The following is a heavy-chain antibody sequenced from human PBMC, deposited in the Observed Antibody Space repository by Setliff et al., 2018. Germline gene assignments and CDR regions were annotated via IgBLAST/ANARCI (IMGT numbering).Heavy chain of an antibody. Sequence: GASVKVSCNASGYIFNTFGISWVRRAPGQGLGWIGWISPYNGDTKYAQKLQDRVTMTIDTSTSTAYVEVRSLRSDDTALYYCARSPPNRGVGQGHHMDVWGKGTSVTVSS. D-gene: IGHD1-26*01. CDR2: ISPYNGDT. V-gene: IGHV1-18*01. CDR1: GYIFNTFG. CDR3: ARSPPNRGVGQGHHMDV. J-gene: IGHJ6*03.